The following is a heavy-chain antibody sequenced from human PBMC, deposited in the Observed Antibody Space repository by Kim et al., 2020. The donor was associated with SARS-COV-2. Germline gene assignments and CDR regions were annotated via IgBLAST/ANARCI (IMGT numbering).Heavy chain of an antibody. V-gene: IGHV3-9*01. D-gene: IGHD1-26*01. Sequence: DSVQGRFTISRDNAKNSLFLQMNSLRAEDTAFYYCAKGGGGSYGHPIGYWGQGTLVTVSS. CDR3: AKGGGGSYGHPIGY. J-gene: IGHJ4*02.